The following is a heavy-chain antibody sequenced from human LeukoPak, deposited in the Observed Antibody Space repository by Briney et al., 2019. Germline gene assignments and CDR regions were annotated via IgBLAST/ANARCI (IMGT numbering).Heavy chain of an antibody. Sequence: GASVKVSFKASGGTFIIYAISWVRQAPGQGLEWMGGIIPIFGTANYAQKFQGRVTITADESTSTAYMELSSLRSEDTAVYYCARAIGLPNSVWFDPWGQGTLVTVSS. J-gene: IGHJ5*02. CDR2: IIPIFGTA. CDR1: GGTFIIYA. V-gene: IGHV1-69*13. D-gene: IGHD4-23*01. CDR3: ARAIGLPNSVWFDP.